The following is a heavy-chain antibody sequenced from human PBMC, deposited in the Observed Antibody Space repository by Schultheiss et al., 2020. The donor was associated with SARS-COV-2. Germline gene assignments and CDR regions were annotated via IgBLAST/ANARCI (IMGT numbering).Heavy chain of an antibody. CDR3: ARGGGDGGVFDS. V-gene: IGHV1-69*05. Sequence: ASVKVSCKASGGTFSSYAISWVRQAPGQGLEWMGGIIPIFGTANYAQKFQGRVTMTRDTSTSTVYMELSSLRSEDTAVYYCARGGGDGGVFDSWGQGTLVTVSS. CDR1: GGTFSSYA. J-gene: IGHJ4*02. CDR2: IIPIFGTA. D-gene: IGHD3-16*01.